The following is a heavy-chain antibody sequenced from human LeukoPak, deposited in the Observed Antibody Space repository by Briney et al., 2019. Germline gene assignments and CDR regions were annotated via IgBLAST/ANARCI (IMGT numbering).Heavy chain of an antibody. Sequence: PGGSLRLSCAASGFTFNSYAMTWVRQAPGKGLEWVSLISDSGGRIYYADSVKGRFTISRDNSKNTLYLQMNSLRAEDTAVYYCARDQGNYDILTGYYNLGAFDIWGQGTMVTVSS. D-gene: IGHD3-9*01. CDR3: ARDQGNYDILTGYYNLGAFDI. V-gene: IGHV3-23*01. CDR1: GFTFNSYA. CDR2: ISDSGGRI. J-gene: IGHJ3*02.